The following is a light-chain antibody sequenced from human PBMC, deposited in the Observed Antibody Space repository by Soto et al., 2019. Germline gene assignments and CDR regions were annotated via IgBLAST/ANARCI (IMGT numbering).Light chain of an antibody. CDR1: QSINRS. CDR3: QQSFSTPQT. V-gene: IGKV1-39*01. CDR2: VAS. Sequence: IQMTQSPSSLSASVGDRVTITCRASQSINRSLSWYQQKPGKAPKLLINVASTLQSGVPSRFSGSGSGTDFTLAISSLQPEDSATYYCQQSFSTPQTFGGGTRVEIK. J-gene: IGKJ4*01.